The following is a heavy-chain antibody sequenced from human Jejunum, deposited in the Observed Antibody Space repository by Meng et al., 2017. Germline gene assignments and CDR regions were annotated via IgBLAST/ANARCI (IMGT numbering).Heavy chain of an antibody. Sequence: VPLTEAGPGLLNPSGILSLPSAVSVDSISSDNWGSWVRQPPGTVPEWIGDIFRTGTSNYSPSLKSRVTISVDTSKNQFSLKLSSVTAADTAVYYCARGPWDSSGWPEYFQHWGQGTLVTVSS. CDR2: IFRTGTS. D-gene: IGHD6-19*01. CDR1: VDSISSDNW. J-gene: IGHJ1*01. V-gene: IGHV4-4*02. CDR3: ARGPWDSSGWPEYFQH.